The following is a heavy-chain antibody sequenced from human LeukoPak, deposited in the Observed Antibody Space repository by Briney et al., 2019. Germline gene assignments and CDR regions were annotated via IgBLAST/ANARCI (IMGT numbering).Heavy chain of an antibody. CDR2: IYTSGST. J-gene: IGHJ4*02. Sequence: SETLSLTCTVSGDPISIYYWSWIRQPAGKGLEWIGRIYTSGSTNYNPSLKSRVTMSVDTSKNQFSLKLSSVTAADTAVYYCARGPTTVTRAFDYWGQGTLVTVSS. CDR3: ARGPTTVTRAFDY. V-gene: IGHV4-4*07. CDR1: GDPISIYY. D-gene: IGHD4-11*01.